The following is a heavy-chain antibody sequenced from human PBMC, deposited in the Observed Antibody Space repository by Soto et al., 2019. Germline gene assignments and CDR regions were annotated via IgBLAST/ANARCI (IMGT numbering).Heavy chain of an antibody. CDR3: APSRGGYDYDY. D-gene: IGHD5-12*01. J-gene: IGHJ4*02. V-gene: IGHV4-59*01. CDR1: GGSISSYY. CDR2: IYYSGST. Sequence: QVQLQESGPGLVKPSETLSLTCTVSGGSISSYYWSWIRQPPGKGLEWIGYIYYSGSTNYNPSLKSRVTISVDTSKNQFSLKLSSVTAADTAVYYCAPSRGGYDYDYWGQGTLVTVSS.